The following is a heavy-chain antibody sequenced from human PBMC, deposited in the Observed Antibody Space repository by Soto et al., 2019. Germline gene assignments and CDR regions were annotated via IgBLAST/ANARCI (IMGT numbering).Heavy chain of an antibody. Sequence: QVQLQESGPGLVKPSQTLSLTCTVSGAAVSSGDFYWSWIRQSPNTGLEWIGFIYSNGDTYYKGSPESRVTMSIDTSKNQFSLELRSVTAADTAIYYCARLDIVLVPSGTIALDVWGRGTNVIVSS. CDR3: ARLDIVLVPSGTIALDV. CDR1: GAAVSSGDFY. J-gene: IGHJ6*02. V-gene: IGHV4-30-4*01. D-gene: IGHD6-13*01. CDR2: IYSNGDT.